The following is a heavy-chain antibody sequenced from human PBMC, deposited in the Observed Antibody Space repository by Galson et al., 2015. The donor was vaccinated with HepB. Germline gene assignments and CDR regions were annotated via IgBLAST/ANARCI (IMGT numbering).Heavy chain of an antibody. Sequence: SVKVSCKASGYTFTSYAMHWVRQAPGQRLEWMGWINAGNGNTKYSQKFQGRVTITRDTSASTAYMELSSLRSEDTAVYNCARGKGSARRREGFDYWGQGTLVTVSS. V-gene: IGHV1-3*01. CDR2: INAGNGNT. CDR3: ARGKGSARRREGFDY. CDR1: GYTFTSYA. D-gene: IGHD6-6*01. J-gene: IGHJ4*02.